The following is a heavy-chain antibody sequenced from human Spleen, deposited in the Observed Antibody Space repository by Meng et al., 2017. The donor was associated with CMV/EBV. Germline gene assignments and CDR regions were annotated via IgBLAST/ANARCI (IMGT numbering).Heavy chain of an antibody. CDR1: GFTFTRFW. V-gene: IGHV3-74*01. CDR2: INNDGTDT. CDR3: AKGIGSDYTPYYYYYGMDV. Sequence: GGSLRLSCAASGFTFTRFWMHWVRQAPGKGLVWVSRINNDGTDTGYADSVKGRFTISRDNAKNTLYLQMNSLRAEDTAVYYCAKGIGSDYTPYYYYYGMDVWGQGTTVTVSS. J-gene: IGHJ6*02. D-gene: IGHD4-11*01.